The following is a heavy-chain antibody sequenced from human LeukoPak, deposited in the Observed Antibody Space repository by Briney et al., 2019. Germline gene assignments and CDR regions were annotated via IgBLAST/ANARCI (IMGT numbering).Heavy chain of an antibody. J-gene: IGHJ4*02. D-gene: IGHD1-26*01. Sequence: SETLSLTCTVSGGSINSYYWSWIRQPPGKGLEWIGYIYYSGSTSYNPSLKSRVTISVDTSKNQFSLKLTSVTAADTAMYYCAREYSGSYYFDYWGQGTLVTVSS. CDR3: AREYSGSYYFDY. V-gene: IGHV4-59*01. CDR2: IYYSGST. CDR1: GGSINSYY.